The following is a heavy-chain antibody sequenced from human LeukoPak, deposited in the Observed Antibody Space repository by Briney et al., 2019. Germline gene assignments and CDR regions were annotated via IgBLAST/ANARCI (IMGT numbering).Heavy chain of an antibody. V-gene: IGHV3-11*06. D-gene: IGHD1-26*01. CDR1: GFTFSDYY. Sequence: SGGSLRLSCAASGFTFSDYYLTWIRQAPGKGLEWVSYISSSSSDTNYADSVRGRFTISRDNANKSLYLQMNSLRDEDTAVYYCARVGATWYFQHWGQGALVTVSS. J-gene: IGHJ1*01. CDR3: ARVGATWYFQH. CDR2: ISSSSSDT.